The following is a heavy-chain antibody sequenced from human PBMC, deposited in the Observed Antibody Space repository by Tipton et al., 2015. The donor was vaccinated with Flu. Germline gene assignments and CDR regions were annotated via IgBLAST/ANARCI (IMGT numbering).Heavy chain of an antibody. CDR2: IRSKAYGGTT. Sequence: SLRLSCTASGFTFGDYAVSWFRQAPGKGLEWVGFIRSKAYGGTTEYAASVKGRFTISRDDSKSIAYLQMNSLKTEDTAVYYCTRHHTQNRYCSGGSCYSVYWGQGTLVTVSS. CDR1: GFTFGDYA. J-gene: IGHJ4*02. D-gene: IGHD2-15*01. V-gene: IGHV3-49*03. CDR3: TRHHTQNRYCSGGSCYSVY.